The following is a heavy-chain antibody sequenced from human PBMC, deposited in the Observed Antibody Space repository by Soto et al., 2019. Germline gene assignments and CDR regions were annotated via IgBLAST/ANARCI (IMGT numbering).Heavy chain of an antibody. CDR2: MNPNSGNT. V-gene: IGHV1-8*02. CDR3: ARGRELRFLEWLFAYYYYYGMDV. J-gene: IGHJ6*02. D-gene: IGHD3-3*01. Sequence: ASVKVSCKASGYTFTGYYMHWVRQAPGQGLEWMGWMNPNSGNTGYAQKFQGRVTMTRNTSISTAYMELSSLRSEDTAVYYCARGRELRFLEWLFAYYYYYGMDVWGQGTTVTVSS. CDR1: GYTFTGYY.